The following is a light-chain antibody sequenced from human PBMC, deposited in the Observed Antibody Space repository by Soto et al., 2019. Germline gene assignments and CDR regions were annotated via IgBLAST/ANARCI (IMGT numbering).Light chain of an antibody. Sequence: EIVLTQSPATLSLSPGERVTLSCRASQSVSNSLAWYQQKPGQPPRLLIYDVSNRATGIPARFSGSGSGTDFTLTINRLEPEDFAVYYCQQRSNWPSITFGQGTRLEI. J-gene: IGKJ5*01. CDR3: QQRSNWPSIT. CDR1: QSVSNS. CDR2: DVS. V-gene: IGKV3-11*01.